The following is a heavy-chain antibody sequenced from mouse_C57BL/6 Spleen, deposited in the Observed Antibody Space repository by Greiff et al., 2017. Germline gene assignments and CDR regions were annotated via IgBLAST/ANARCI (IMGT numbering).Heavy chain of an antibody. V-gene: IGHV7-3*01. CDR3: ARVYKNAMDY. D-gene: IGHD1-3*01. CDR1: GFTFTDYY. J-gene: IGHJ4*01. CDR2: IRNKANGYTT. Sequence: EVHLVESGGGLVQPGGSLSLSCAASGFTFTDYYMSWVRQPPGKALEWLGFIRNKANGYTTEYGASVKGRFTISRDNSQSILYLQMNALRAEDSATYYCARVYKNAMDYWGQGTSVTVSS.